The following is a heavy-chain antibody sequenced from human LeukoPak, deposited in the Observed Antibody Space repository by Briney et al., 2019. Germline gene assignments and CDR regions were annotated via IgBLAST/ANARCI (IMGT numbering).Heavy chain of an antibody. CDR3: ARHLIAALRSNFFDP. V-gene: IGHV4-39*01. CDR1: GGSISSSSYY. D-gene: IGHD6-13*01. Sequence: PSETLSLTCTVSGGSISSSSYYWAWIRQPPGKGLEYIGTIYYSGTTYHNPALKSRVTISVDTSKNQFSLRLTSVTAADTAVYYCARHLIAALRSNFFDPWGQGTLVTVSS. J-gene: IGHJ5*02. CDR2: IYYSGTT.